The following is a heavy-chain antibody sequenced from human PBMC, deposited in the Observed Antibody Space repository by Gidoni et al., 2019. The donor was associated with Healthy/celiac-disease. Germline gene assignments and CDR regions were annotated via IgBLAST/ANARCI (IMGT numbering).Heavy chain of an antibody. V-gene: IGHV1-8*01. CDR2: MNPNSGNT. Sequence: QVQLVQPGAEVKKPGASVMVSCKASGYTLTSYDINWVRQATGQGLEWMGWMNPNSGNTGYAQKFQGRGTMTRNTSISTAYMELSSLRSEDTAVYYCARVPSPTYYDFWSGYSAYYYYGMDVWGQGTTVTVSS. J-gene: IGHJ6*02. CDR3: ARVPSPTYYDFWSGYSAYYYYGMDV. CDR1: GYTLTSYD. D-gene: IGHD3-3*01.